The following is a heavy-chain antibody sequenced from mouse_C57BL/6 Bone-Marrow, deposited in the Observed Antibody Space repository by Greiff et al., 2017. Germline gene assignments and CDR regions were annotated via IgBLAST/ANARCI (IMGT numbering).Heavy chain of an antibody. CDR3: ARGEDYGSSYFDV. CDR2: IYPGDGDT. D-gene: IGHD1-1*01. CDR1: GYAFSSYW. V-gene: IGHV1-80*01. Sequence: VMLVESGAELVKPGASVKISCKASGYAFSSYWMNWVKQRPGKGLEWIGQIYPGDGDTNYNGKFKGKATLTADKSSSTAYMQLSSLTSEDSAVYFCARGEDYGSSYFDVWGTGTTVTVSS. J-gene: IGHJ1*03.